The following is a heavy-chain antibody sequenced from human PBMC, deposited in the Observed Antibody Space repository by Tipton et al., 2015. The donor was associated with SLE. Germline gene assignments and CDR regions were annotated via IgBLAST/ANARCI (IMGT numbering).Heavy chain of an antibody. CDR2: ISWNSGSI. J-gene: IGHJ3*02. V-gene: IGHV3-9*01. Sequence: SLRLSCAASGFTFDDYAMHWVRQAPGKGLEWVSGISWNSGSIGYADSVKGRFTISRDNAKNSLYLQMNSLRAEDTALYYCAKDGRGGQLDDAFDIWGQGTMVTVSS. CDR3: AKDGRGGQLDDAFDI. D-gene: IGHD6-13*01. CDR1: GFTFDDYA.